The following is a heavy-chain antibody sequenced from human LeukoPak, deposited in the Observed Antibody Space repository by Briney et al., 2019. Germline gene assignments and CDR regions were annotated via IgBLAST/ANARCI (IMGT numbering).Heavy chain of an antibody. CDR1: GYTFTSYD. V-gene: IGHV1-8*01. Sequence: ASVKVSCKASGYTFTSYDSNWVRQATGQGLEWMGWMNPNSGNTGYAQKFQGRVTMTRNTSISTAYMELSSLRSEDTAVYYCAREGYSSSYYYMDVWGKGTTVTVSS. CDR3: AREGYSSSYYYMDV. J-gene: IGHJ6*03. D-gene: IGHD6-6*01. CDR2: MNPNSGNT.